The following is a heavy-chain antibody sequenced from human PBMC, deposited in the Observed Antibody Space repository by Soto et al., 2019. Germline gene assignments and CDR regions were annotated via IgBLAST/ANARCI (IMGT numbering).Heavy chain of an antibody. Sequence: QVHLQESGPGLVEPSETLSLTCAVSGTYISTGNWWSWVRQPPGKGLQWMGEIHHTGRTTYHPSLNSRVTKSADNSKNQLSLRLTSVTGTDTAICYCARNGAYSMDYWGQGILVAVFS. V-gene: IGHV4-4*02. CDR3: ARNGAYSMDY. D-gene: IGHD5-18*01. CDR2: IHHTGRT. J-gene: IGHJ4*02. CDR1: GTYISTGNW.